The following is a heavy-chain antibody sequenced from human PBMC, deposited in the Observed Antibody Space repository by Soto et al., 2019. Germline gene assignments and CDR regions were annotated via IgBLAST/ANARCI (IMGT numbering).Heavy chain of an antibody. V-gene: IGHV3-30*03. D-gene: IGHD6-13*01. CDR3: AAGGSGWYRTSRLNYYMDV. CDR1: GFTFSSYG. Sequence: GGSLRLSCAASGFTFSSYGMHWVRQAPGKGLEWVAVISYDGSNKYYADSVKGRFTISRDNSKNTLYLQMNSLRAEDTAVYYCAAGGSGWYRTSRLNYYMDVWGKGTTVTVSS. J-gene: IGHJ6*03. CDR2: ISYDGSNK.